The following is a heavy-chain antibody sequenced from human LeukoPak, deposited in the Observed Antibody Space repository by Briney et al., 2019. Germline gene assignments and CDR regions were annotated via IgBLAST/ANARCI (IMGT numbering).Heavy chain of an antibody. CDR1: GFTFSSYG. Sequence: GGSLRPSCAASGFTFSSYGMHWVRQAPGKGLEWVAFIRYDGSNKYYADSVKGRFTISRDNSKNTLYLQMNSLRAEDTAVYYCAKDYDSSGYTDYWGQGTLVTVSS. D-gene: IGHD3-22*01. J-gene: IGHJ4*02. V-gene: IGHV3-30*02. CDR3: AKDYDSSGYTDY. CDR2: IRYDGSNK.